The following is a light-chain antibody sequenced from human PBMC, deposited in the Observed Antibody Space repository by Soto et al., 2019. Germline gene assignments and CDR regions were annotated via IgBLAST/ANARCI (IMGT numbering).Light chain of an antibody. J-gene: IGKJ1*01. CDR3: QQYNNWPWT. CDR2: GAS. Sequence: EVVLTQSPGTLSLYPGERATLSCRASQNVNSNLAWYQQKPGQAPRLHIYGASTRATGIPARFSGSGSGTEFTLTISSLQSEDFAIYYCQQYNNWPWTFGQGTKVDIK. CDR1: QNVNSN. V-gene: IGKV3-15*01.